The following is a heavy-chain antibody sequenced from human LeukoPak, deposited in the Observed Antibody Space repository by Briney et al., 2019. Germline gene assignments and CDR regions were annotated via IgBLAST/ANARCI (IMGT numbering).Heavy chain of an antibody. CDR2: VYTSGST. CDR3: AREGRWLQFNY. Sequence: SETLSLTCTVSGGSISSYYWSWIRQPAGKGLEWIGRVYTSGSTNYNPSLKSRVTISLDTSQNQFSLKLSSVTAADTAVYYCAREGRWLQFNYWGQGTLVTVSS. V-gene: IGHV4-4*07. J-gene: IGHJ4*02. D-gene: IGHD5-24*01. CDR1: GGSISSYY.